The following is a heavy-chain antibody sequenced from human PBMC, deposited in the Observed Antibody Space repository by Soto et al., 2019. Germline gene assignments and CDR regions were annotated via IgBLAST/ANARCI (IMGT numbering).Heavy chain of an antibody. CDR3: ARDGAWRGFDV. Sequence: LLQESDSGLVKPSQTLSLTCVVSGESISSGGYSWSWIRQPPGKGLEWIGYIARSGSTHYNPSLKSRVTISVDRSKDQFSLKVTPVTAADTAVYYCARDGAWRGFDVWGQGTTISV. CDR2: IARSGST. CDR1: GESISSGGYS. V-gene: IGHV4-30-2*01. J-gene: IGHJ6*02. D-gene: IGHD1-26*01.